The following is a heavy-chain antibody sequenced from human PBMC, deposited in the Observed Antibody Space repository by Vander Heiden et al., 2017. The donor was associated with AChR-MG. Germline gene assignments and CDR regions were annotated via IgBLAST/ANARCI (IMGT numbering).Heavy chain of an antibody. J-gene: IGHJ4*02. CDR3: GTRSTGRYYVY. CDR1: GVTLSNYA. CDR2: IPSGDGTT. Sequence: EEQLLESGGGSVMPGGSLRLSCPASGVTLSNYAMSWVRQAPGKGLEWVSTIPSGDGTTQYADSVKGRFTISRDNSKNTLYLQMDSLRADDTAVYYCGTRSTGRYYVYWGQGTLVIVSS. D-gene: IGHD3-10*01. V-gene: IGHV3-23*01.